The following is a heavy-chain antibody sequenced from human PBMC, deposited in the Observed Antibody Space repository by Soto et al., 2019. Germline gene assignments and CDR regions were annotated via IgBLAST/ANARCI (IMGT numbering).Heavy chain of an antibody. J-gene: IGHJ6*02. CDR2: ISSSSSYI. V-gene: IGHV3-21*01. Sequence: KPGGSLRLSCAASGFTFSSYSMNWVRQAPGKGLEWVSSISSSSSYIYYADSVKGRFTISRDNAKNSLYLQMNSLRAEDTAVYYCARDFKGRYYYYGMDVWGQGTTVTVSS. CDR3: ARDFKGRYYYYGMDV. CDR1: GFTFSSYS.